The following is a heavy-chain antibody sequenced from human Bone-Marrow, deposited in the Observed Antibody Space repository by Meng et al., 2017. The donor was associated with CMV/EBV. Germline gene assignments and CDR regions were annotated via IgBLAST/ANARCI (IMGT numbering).Heavy chain of an antibody. CDR3: ASQIVVVPAAKYHNWFDP. Sequence: ASVKVSCKASGYTFTGYYMHWVRQAPGQGLEWMGWINPNSGGTNYAQKFQGRVTMTRDTSISTAYMELSRLRSDDTAVYYCASQIVVVPAAKYHNWFDPWGQRTLVTVSS. CDR2: INPNSGGT. V-gene: IGHV1-2*02. D-gene: IGHD2-2*01. CDR1: GYTFTGYY. J-gene: IGHJ5*02.